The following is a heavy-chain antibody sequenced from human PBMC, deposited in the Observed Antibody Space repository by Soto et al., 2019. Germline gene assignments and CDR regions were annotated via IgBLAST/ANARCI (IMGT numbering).Heavy chain of an antibody. CDR3: ARAYYDTSGYSLDP. V-gene: IGHV4-59*01. J-gene: IGHJ5*02. CDR2: IYYEST. Sequence: SETLSLTCIVSGGSISSYYWSWIRQPPGKGLEWIGYIYYESTNYNPSLKSRFIISVDTSRNQFSLRLSSVTAADTAVYYCARAYYDTSGYSLDPWGQGTLVTVS. CDR1: GGSISSYY. D-gene: IGHD3-22*01.